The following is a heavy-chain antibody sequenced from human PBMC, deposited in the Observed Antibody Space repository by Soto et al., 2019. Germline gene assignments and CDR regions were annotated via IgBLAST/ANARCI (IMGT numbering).Heavy chain of an antibody. D-gene: IGHD3-16*01. CDR1: GGTFSSYA. V-gene: IGHV1-69*01. CDR3: GGIKGGPLGAKWFGP. J-gene: IGHJ5*01. Sequence: QVQLVQSGAEVKKPGSSVKVSCKASGGTFSSYAISWVRQAPGQGLEWMGGIIPIFGTANYAQKFQGRVTITADESKNTAYMELSRRRSEDTGVDLCGGIKGGPLGAKWFGPLGQGTLVTVSS. CDR2: IIPIFGTA.